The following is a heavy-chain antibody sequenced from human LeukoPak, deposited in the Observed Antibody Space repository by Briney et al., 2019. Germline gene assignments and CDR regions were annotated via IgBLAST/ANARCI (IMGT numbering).Heavy chain of an antibody. CDR3: ARKDLWSGYSY. CDR1: GFTFSSYS. D-gene: IGHD3-3*01. CDR2: ISSNGGST. J-gene: IGHJ4*02. Sequence: PGGSLRLSCAASGFTFSSYSMHWVRQAPGKGLGYVSAISSNGGSTYYANSVEGRFTISRDNSKNTLYLQMGSLRAEDMAVYYCARKDLWSGYSYWGQGTLVTVSS. V-gene: IGHV3-64*01.